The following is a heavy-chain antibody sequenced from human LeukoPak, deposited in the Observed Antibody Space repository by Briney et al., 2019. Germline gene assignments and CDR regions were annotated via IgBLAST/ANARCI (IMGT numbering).Heavy chain of an antibody. Sequence: SETLSLTCTVSGVSISNYYWSWIRQPPGKELEWIGYLYYSGSTNYNPSFKSRVTMSEDTYKNQFSLKLNSMTAADTAMYFCSRGRYGDYGFDHWGQGTLVTVSS. CDR3: SRGRYGDYGFDH. V-gene: IGHV4-59*01. J-gene: IGHJ4*02. CDR1: GVSISNYY. D-gene: IGHD4-17*01. CDR2: LYYSGST.